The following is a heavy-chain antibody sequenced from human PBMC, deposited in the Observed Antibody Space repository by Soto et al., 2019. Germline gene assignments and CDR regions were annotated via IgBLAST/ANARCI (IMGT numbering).Heavy chain of an antibody. CDR1: GFTFSSYS. CDR2: ISSSSSYI. Sequence: GGSLRLSCAASGFTFSSYSMNWVRQAPGKGLEWVSSISSSSSYIYYADSVKGRFTISRDNAKNSLYLQMNSLRAEDTAVYYCARDRIIFSANTVTNLHLPNDYWGQGTLVTVSS. D-gene: IGHD4-17*01. J-gene: IGHJ4*02. V-gene: IGHV3-21*01. CDR3: ARDRIIFSANTVTNLHLPNDY.